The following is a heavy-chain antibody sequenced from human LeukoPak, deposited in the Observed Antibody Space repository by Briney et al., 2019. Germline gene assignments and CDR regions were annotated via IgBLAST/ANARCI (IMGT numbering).Heavy chain of an antibody. CDR3: ASGLTGWSTDPLDY. CDR1: GYTFTGYY. J-gene: IGHJ4*02. V-gene: IGHV7-4-1*02. CDR2: INSKTGNP. D-gene: IGHD6-19*01. Sequence: ASVKVSCKASGYTFTGYYMHWVRQAPGQGLEWMGWINSKTGNPTYAQAFTGRFVFSFDTSVSTAYLQISSLKAEDTAVYYCASGLTGWSTDPLDYWGQGTLVTVSS.